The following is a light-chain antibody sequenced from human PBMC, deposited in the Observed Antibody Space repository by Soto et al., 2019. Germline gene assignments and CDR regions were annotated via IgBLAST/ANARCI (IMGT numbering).Light chain of an antibody. CDR2: AAS. J-gene: IGKJ3*01. CDR3: QNSNWPAFS. V-gene: IGKV1-27*01. Sequence: DIQMTQSPSSLSASVGDRVTISCRASQGIRNDLAWYQQKPGKAPRLLIYAASSLQSGVSFRFTGSGAGTDFAPTIRSLQHEDVVTDYGQNSNWPAFSFGRGNKVDLK. CDR1: QGIRND.